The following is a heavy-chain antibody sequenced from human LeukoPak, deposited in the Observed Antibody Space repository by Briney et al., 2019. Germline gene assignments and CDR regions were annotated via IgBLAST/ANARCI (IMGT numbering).Heavy chain of an antibody. CDR1: GFTFSHYG. Sequence: PGRSLTLSCAASGFTFSHYGMHWVRQAPGKGLEWVAVIWSDGTNKYYADSVKGRFTIYRDDSQNRVFLQMNSLRAKDTALYYCAKDAQRGFDYSNSLEYWGQGALVSVSS. V-gene: IGHV3-33*06. CDR2: IWSDGTNK. J-gene: IGHJ4*02. CDR3: AKDAQRGFDYSNSLEY. D-gene: IGHD4-11*01.